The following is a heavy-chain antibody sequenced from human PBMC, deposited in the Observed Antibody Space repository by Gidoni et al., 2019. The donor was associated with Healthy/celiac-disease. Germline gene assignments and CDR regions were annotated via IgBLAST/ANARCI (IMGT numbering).Heavy chain of an antibody. CDR2: IYTSGST. V-gene: IGHV4-61*02. CDR1: GGSISSGSYY. D-gene: IGHD3-3*01. J-gene: IGHJ3*02. CDR3: ARVTRFRGVVIINAFDI. Sequence: QVQLQESGQGLVKPSQTLSLICTVSGGSISSGSYYWSWIRQPAGKGLEWIGRIYTSGSTNYNPSLKSRVTMSVDTSKNQFALKLSSVTAADTAVYYCARVTRFRGVVIINAFDIWGQGTMVTVSS.